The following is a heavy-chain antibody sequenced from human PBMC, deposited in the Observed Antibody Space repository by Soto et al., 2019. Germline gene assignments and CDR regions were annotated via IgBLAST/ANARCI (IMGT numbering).Heavy chain of an antibody. Sequence: EVQLLESGGGLVQPGGSLRLSCAASGFTFSSYAMSWVRQAPGKGLEWVSTISDSGGSIYYADSVKGRFTISRDSSKNTLYLQMNSLRAEDTAVYYCAKDGTTVFGVVTTLIDYWGQGTLVAVSS. CDR3: AKDGTTVFGVVTTLIDY. CDR2: ISDSGGSI. D-gene: IGHD3-3*01. J-gene: IGHJ4*02. CDR1: GFTFSSYA. V-gene: IGHV3-23*01.